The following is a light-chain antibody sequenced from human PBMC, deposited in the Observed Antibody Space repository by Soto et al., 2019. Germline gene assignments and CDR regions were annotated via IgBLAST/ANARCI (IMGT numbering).Light chain of an antibody. CDR2: DAS. V-gene: IGKV3-11*01. Sequence: EIVLTQSPATLSLSPGERATLSCRASQSVDTYLAWYQQKPGQAPRLLIYDASTRATGIPARFSGSGSGTDFTLTISSLEPEDCALYFCQQRSDWPLITFGQGTRVEIK. CDR1: QSVDTY. J-gene: IGKJ5*01. CDR3: QQRSDWPLIT.